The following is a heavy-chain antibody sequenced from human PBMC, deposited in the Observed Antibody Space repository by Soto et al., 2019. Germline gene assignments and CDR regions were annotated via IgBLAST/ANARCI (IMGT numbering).Heavy chain of an antibody. CDR1: GFTFTSSA. D-gene: IGHD6-19*01. CDR3: AARYSSGWYSFFAY. V-gene: IGHV1-58*02. J-gene: IGHJ4*02. Sequence: SVKVSCKASGFTFTSSAMQWVRQARGQRLEWIGWIVVGSGNTNYAQKFQERVTITRDMSTSTAYMELSSLRSEDKSVYYCAARYSSGWYSFFAYWGQGTLVTVSS. CDR2: IVVGSGNT.